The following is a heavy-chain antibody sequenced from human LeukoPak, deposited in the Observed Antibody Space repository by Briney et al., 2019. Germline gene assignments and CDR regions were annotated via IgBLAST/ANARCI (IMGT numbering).Heavy chain of an antibody. D-gene: IGHD1-1*01. CDR3: ARGVPTGIDYFDY. CDR1: KFTFSSYW. Sequence: PGGSLRLSCAASKFTFSSYWMSWVRQAPGKGLEWVANIKQDGNEKYYVDSVKGRFTISRDNAKNSLYLQMNSLRAEDTAVYYCARGVPTGIDYFDYWGQGTLVTVSS. V-gene: IGHV3-7*01. J-gene: IGHJ4*02. CDR2: IKQDGNEK.